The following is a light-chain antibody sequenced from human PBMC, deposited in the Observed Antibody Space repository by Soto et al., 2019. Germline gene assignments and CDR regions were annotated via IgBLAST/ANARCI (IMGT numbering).Light chain of an antibody. Sequence: QSVLTQPASVSGSPGQSITISCTGTSSYVGSYNLVSWYQQHPGKAPKLMIYEGSKRPSGVSNRFSGSKSGNTASLTISGLQAEDEADYYCCSYAGSSTFLFVFGTGTKVTVL. V-gene: IGLV2-23*03. CDR2: EGS. CDR1: SSYVGSYNL. J-gene: IGLJ1*01. CDR3: CSYAGSSTFLFV.